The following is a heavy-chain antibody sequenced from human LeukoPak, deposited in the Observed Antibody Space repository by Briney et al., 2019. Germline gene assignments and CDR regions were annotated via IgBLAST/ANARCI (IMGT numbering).Heavy chain of an antibody. Sequence: ASVEVSCKASEYTFTSYYMHWVRRAPGQGLEWMGIINPSGGSTSYAQKFQGRVTMTRDTSTSTVYMELSSLRSEDTAVYYCARDWENYDSSGYYVFWGQGTLVTVSS. CDR2: INPSGGST. D-gene: IGHD3-22*01. J-gene: IGHJ4*02. CDR1: EYTFTSYY. V-gene: IGHV1-46*01. CDR3: ARDWENYDSSGYYVF.